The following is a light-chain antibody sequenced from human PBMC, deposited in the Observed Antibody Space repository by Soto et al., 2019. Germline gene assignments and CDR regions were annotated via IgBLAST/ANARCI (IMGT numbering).Light chain of an antibody. CDR2: DVI. V-gene: IGLV2-14*01. CDR1: SSDVGGYNY. Sequence: QSALTQPASVSGSPGQSITISCTGTSSDVGGYNYVSWYQQHPGKAPKLLIYDVINRPSGVSNRFSGSKSGNTASLTISGLQAEDEADYYCGSFTSSSTLVFGGGTKLTVL. J-gene: IGLJ2*01. CDR3: GSFTSSSTLV.